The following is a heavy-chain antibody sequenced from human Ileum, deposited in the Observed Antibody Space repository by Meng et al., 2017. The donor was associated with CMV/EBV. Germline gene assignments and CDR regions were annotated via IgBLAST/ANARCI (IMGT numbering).Heavy chain of an antibody. CDR2: IYWIDAK. Sequence: SGPTLVKPTQTLTLTCTFSGFSLSTSGVGVGWIRQPPGKALEWLAVIYWIDAKHYSPSLKSRLIITKDTSKNQVVLTMTNMDPVDTATYYCAHRSYDFWVGLSDRHLNWFDPWGQGTLVTVSS. V-gene: IGHV2-5*01. J-gene: IGHJ5*02. D-gene: IGHD3-3*01. CDR3: AHRSYDFWVGLSDRHLNWFDP. CDR1: GFSLSTSGVG.